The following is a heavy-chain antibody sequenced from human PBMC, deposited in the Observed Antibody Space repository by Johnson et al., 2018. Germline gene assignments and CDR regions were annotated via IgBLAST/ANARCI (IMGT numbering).Heavy chain of an antibody. CDR3: AREGGATIVGPYYYYYMDG. Sequence: QVQLQESGPGLVKXSETLSLTCTVSGGSISSYYWSWIRQPPGKGLEWIGYIYYSGSTNYNPSLKSRVTQTVDTSKNQFSLKLGSVTAADPAVYYCAREGGATIVGPYYYYYMDGWGKGTTVTVSS. CDR2: IYYSGST. J-gene: IGHJ6*03. D-gene: IGHD5-12*01. CDR1: GGSISSYY. V-gene: IGHV4-59*01.